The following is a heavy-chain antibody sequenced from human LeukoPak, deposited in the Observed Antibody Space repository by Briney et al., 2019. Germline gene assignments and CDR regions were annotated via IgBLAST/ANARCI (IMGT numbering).Heavy chain of an antibody. D-gene: IGHD1-26*01. CDR2: IYTGGST. Sequence: PGGSLRLSCAASGFTVSSNYMSWVRQAPGKGLEWVSVIYTGGSTYYADSAKGRFTISRDNSKNTLYLQMNSLRAEDTAVYYCAREVGSGSYYFGYWGQGTLVTVSS. V-gene: IGHV3-66*01. J-gene: IGHJ4*02. CDR1: GFTVSSNY. CDR3: AREVGSGSYYFGY.